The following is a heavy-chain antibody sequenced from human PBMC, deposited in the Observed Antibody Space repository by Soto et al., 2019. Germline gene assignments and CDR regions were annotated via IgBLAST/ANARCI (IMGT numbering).Heavy chain of an antibody. Sequence: PGGSLRLSCAASGFTFSYYYMIWIRQAPGKGLEWVSYISSSGSTIYYADSVKGRFTISRDNAKNSLYLQMNSLRAEDTAVYYCARDDYLLGAFDIWGQGTMVTVSS. V-gene: IGHV3-11*01. CDR3: ARDDYLLGAFDI. D-gene: IGHD2-8*02. J-gene: IGHJ3*02. CDR1: GFTFSYYY. CDR2: ISSSGSTI.